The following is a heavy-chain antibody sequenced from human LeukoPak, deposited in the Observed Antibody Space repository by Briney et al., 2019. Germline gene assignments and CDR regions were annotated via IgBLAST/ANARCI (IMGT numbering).Heavy chain of an antibody. J-gene: IGHJ5*02. Sequence: PGGSLRLSCAASGFTFSSYGMHWVRQAPGKGLEWVAFIRYDGSNKYYADSVKGRFTISRDNAKNSLYLQMNSLRAEDTAVYYCARDPIFDPWGQGTLVTVSS. V-gene: IGHV3-30*02. CDR2: IRYDGSNK. CDR3: ARDPIFDP. CDR1: GFTFSSYG.